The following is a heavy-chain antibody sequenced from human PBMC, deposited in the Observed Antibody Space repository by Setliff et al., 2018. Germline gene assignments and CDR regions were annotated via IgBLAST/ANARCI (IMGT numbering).Heavy chain of an antibody. CDR3: ALSLYYYNASGYYPFDY. Sequence: ASVQVSCKASGSSFSNYDINWVRQATGQGLEWMGWMNPNTGNTGYAQKLQGRVSMTRSTSISTAYMELSSLRSEDTAVYYCALSLYYYNASGYYPFDYWGLGTLVTVSS. D-gene: IGHD3-22*01. V-gene: IGHV1-8*01. J-gene: IGHJ4*02. CDR2: MNPNTGNT. CDR1: GSSFSNYD.